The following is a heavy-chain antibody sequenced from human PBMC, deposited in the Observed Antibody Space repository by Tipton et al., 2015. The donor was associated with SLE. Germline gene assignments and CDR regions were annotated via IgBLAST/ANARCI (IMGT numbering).Heavy chain of an antibody. V-gene: IGHV4-59*01. CDR2: IYYSGST. CDR3: ARDLGTYTP. Sequence: LRLSCTVSGGSISSYYWSWIRQPPGKGLEWIGYIYYSGSTNYNPSLKSRVTIPVDTSKNQFSLKLSSVTAADTAVYYCARDLGTYTPWGQGTLVTVSS. J-gene: IGHJ5*02. CDR1: GGSISSYY. D-gene: IGHD2-2*02.